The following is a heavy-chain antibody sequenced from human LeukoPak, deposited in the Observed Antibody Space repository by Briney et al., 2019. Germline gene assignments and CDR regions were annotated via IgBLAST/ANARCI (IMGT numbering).Heavy chain of an antibody. D-gene: IGHD3-22*01. Sequence: GGSLSLSCAASGFTFSSYSMTWVRQAPGKGLEWVSSISTSSSYIYYADSVKGRLTISRDTAKDSLYLQMNSLRAEETAVYYCARARYDSNAYPIDYWGQGTLVTVSS. CDR2: ISTSSSYI. V-gene: IGHV3-21*01. CDR1: GFTFSSYS. J-gene: IGHJ4*02. CDR3: ARARYDSNAYPIDY.